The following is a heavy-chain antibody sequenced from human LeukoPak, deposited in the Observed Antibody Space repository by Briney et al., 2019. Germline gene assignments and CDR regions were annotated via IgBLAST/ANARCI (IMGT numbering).Heavy chain of an antibody. Sequence: SGTLSLTCTVSGGSISSYYWSCIRQPPGKGLEWIGDIYYSGSANYNPFIKSRVTISVDTSKNQFSLKLSSVTAADTAVYYCARIWGGYSYAYGFDAFDIWGQGTMVTVSS. CDR2: IYYSGSA. CDR1: GGSISSYY. J-gene: IGHJ3*02. CDR3: ARIWGGYSYAYGFDAFDI. D-gene: IGHD5-18*01. V-gene: IGHV4-59*08.